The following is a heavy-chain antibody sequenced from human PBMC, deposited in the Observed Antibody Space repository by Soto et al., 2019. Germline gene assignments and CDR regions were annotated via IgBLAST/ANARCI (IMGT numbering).Heavy chain of an antibody. Sequence: QVQLVQSGAEVRKPGSSVRVSCKASGGSFNRHTISWVRQAPGQGLEGMGGIIPIFGTANHAQKFQGRVTIIAAEYTSTVYMELSSLSSDDTAIYYCARGWGSDSTEYYFAYWGQGTLVIVSS. CDR3: ARGWGSDSTEYYFAY. J-gene: IGHJ4*02. D-gene: IGHD3-22*01. CDR2: IIPIFGTA. CDR1: GGSFNRHT. V-gene: IGHV1-69*01.